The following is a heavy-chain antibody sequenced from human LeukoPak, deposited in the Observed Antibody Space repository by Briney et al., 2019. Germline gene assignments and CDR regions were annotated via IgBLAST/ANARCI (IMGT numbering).Heavy chain of an antibody. CDR2: ISSGGGTV. D-gene: IGHD3-3*01. Sequence: GGSLRLSCAMSGFILGDYSMNWVRQAPGKGLEWVSFISSGGGTVYYADSVKGRFTISRDNSKKTLYLQMNSLGTEDTAVYYCARSTSGYYRFEFWGQGTLVTVSS. J-gene: IGHJ4*02. CDR3: ARSTSGYYRFEF. CDR1: GFILGDYS. V-gene: IGHV3-48*01.